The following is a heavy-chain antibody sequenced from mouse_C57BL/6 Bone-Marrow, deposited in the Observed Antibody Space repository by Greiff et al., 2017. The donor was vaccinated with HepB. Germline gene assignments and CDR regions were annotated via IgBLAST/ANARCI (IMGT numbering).Heavy chain of an antibody. D-gene: IGHD3-3*01. CDR1: GFSFNTYA. CDR2: IRSKSNNYAT. V-gene: IGHV10-1*01. Sequence: EVQLQESGGGLVQPPGSLKLSCAASGFSFNTYAMNWVRQAPGKGLEWVARIRSKSNNYATYYADSVKDRFTISRDDSESMLYLQMNNLKTEDTAMYYCVRRGPDFDYWGQGTTLTVAS. CDR3: VRRGPDFDY. J-gene: IGHJ2*01.